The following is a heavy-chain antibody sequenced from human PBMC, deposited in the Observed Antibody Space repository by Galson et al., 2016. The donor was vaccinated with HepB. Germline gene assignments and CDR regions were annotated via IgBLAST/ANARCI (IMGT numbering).Heavy chain of an antibody. V-gene: IGHV1-69*13. CDR1: GGTFNNYA. Sequence: SVKASCKASGGTFNNYAVTWVRQAPGQGLEYMGQFIFLYGTPKYAPKFQGRVSITADDSSGTAYMEMSSLKSEDTAVYYCARDISSSVGGYWGQGTLVTVSS. CDR3: ARDISSSVGGY. J-gene: IGHJ4*02. CDR2: FIFLYGTP. D-gene: IGHD3-16*01.